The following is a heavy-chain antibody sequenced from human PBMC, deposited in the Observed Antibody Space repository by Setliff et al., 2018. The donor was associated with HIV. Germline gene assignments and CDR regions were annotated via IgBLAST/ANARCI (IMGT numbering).Heavy chain of an antibody. D-gene: IGHD4-4*01. CDR1: GFTFSSYA. CDR3: AKESGLYSNYKYYYYMDV. CDR2: IYSGGSST. V-gene: IGHV3-23*03. Sequence: GGSLRLSCAASGFTFSSYAMSWVRQAPGKGLEWVSIIYSGGSSTYYADSVKGRFTISRDNSKNTLYLQMNSLRAEDTAVYYCAKESGLYSNYKYYYYMDVWGKGTTVTVSS. J-gene: IGHJ6*03.